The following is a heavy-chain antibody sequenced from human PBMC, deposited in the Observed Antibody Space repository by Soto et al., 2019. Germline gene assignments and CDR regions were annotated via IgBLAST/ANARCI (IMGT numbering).Heavy chain of an antibody. D-gene: IGHD1-26*01. CDR3: ARERGSRAVDY. CDR1: GYTFTSYD. CDR2: MNPNSGNT. Sequence: QVQLVQSGAEVKKPGASVKVSCKASGYTFTSYDINWVRQATGQGLEWMGWMNPNSGNTGYAQKFQGRVTMTRSTSLRTAYTALSSLTYEDPPVYYCARERGSRAVDYWGQGTLVTVSS. V-gene: IGHV1-8*01. J-gene: IGHJ4*02.